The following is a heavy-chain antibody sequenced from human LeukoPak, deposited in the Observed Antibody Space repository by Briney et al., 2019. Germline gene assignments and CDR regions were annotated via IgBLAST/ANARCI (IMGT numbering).Heavy chain of an antibody. V-gene: IGHV3-33*01. CDR3: ARGYCRSTSCSIIDY. CDR1: GFTFSSYG. Sequence: GGSLRLSCAASGFTFSSYGMHWVRQAPGKGLEWVAVIWYDGSNKYYADSVKGRFTISRDNSKTTLYLQMNSLRAEDTAVYYCARGYCRSTSCSIIDYWGQGTLVTVSS. J-gene: IGHJ4*02. D-gene: IGHD2-2*01. CDR2: IWYDGSNK.